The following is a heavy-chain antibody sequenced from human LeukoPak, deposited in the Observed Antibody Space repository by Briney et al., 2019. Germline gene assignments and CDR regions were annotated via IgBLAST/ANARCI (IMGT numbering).Heavy chain of an antibody. D-gene: IGHD6-19*01. V-gene: IGHV4-34*01. CDR1: GGSFSGYY. CDR2: INHSGST. Sequence: SETLSLTCAVYGGSFSGYYWSWIRQPPGKGLEWIGEINHSGSTNYNPSLKSRVTISVDTPKNQFSLKLSSVTAADTAVYYCARATRGGWSTPYYFDYWGQGTLVTVSS. J-gene: IGHJ4*02. CDR3: ARATRGGWSTPYYFDY.